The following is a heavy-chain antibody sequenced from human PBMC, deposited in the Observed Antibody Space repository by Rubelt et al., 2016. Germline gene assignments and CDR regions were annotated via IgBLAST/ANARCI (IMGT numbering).Heavy chain of an antibody. CDR2: INHSGST. Sequence: QVQLQQWGAGLLKPSETLSLTCAVYGGSFSGYYWSWIRQPPGKGLEWIGEINHSGSTNYNPSLKRRVTISVDTAKNQFSLKLSSVTAADTAGYYGARGQGSRGTDRFDPWGQGTLVTVSS. CDR1: GGSFSGYY. CDR3: ARGQGSRGTDRFDP. J-gene: IGHJ5*02. V-gene: IGHV4-34*01. D-gene: IGHD1-1*01.